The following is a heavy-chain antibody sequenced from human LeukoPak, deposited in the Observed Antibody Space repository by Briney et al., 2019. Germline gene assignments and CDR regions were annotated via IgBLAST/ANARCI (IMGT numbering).Heavy chain of an antibody. Sequence: GGSLRLSCAASGFTFSNYWMSWVRQAPGKGLEWVANIKQDGSEKYYVDSVKGRFTISRDNAKNSLYLQMNSLRAEDTAVYYCARDRSAIRYFDWLQGDDWFDPWGQGTLVTVSS. V-gene: IGHV3-7*01. J-gene: IGHJ5*02. D-gene: IGHD3-9*01. CDR1: GFTFSNYW. CDR3: ARDRSAIRYFDWLQGDDWFDP. CDR2: IKQDGSEK.